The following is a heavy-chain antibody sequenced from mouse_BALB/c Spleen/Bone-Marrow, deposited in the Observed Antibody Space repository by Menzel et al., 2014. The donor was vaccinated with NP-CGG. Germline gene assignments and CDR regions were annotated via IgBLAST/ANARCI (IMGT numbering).Heavy chain of an antibody. CDR3: ASYRYAWYFDV. CDR2: IDPANGNT. D-gene: IGHD2-14*01. V-gene: IGHV14-3*02. CDR1: GFNIKDTY. J-gene: IGHJ1*01. Sequence: EVQLQESGAELVKPGASVKLSCTASGFNIKDTYMHWVKQRPEQGLEWIGRIDPANGNTKYVPKFQGKATITADTSSNTAYLQLSSLTSEDTAVYYCASYRYAWYFDVWGAGTTVTVSS.